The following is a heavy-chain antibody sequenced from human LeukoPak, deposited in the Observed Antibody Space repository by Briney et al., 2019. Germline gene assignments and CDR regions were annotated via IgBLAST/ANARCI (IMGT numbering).Heavy chain of an antibody. D-gene: IGHD6-13*01. Sequence: SETLSLTCTVSGGSISSYYWSWIRQPPGKGLEWIGYIYYSGSTNYNPSLKSRVTISVDTSKNRFSLKLSSVTAADTAVYYCARGVLAAAGTDSYYYYYYYMDVWGKGTTVTVSS. CDR2: IYYSGST. J-gene: IGHJ6*03. CDR1: GGSISSYY. CDR3: ARGVLAAAGTDSYYYYYYYMDV. V-gene: IGHV4-59*01.